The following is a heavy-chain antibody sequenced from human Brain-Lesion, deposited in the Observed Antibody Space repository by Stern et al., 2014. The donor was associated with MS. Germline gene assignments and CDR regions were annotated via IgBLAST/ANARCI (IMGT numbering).Heavy chain of an antibody. D-gene: IGHD4-17*01. V-gene: IGHV4-39*01. CDR2: IDSRGST. Sequence: QLVESGPGLVQPSETLSLTCTFSGGSINTNNYYWGWIRQPPGKGLEWIGKIDSRGSTFYGPSLKRRVPMSVDRSKNQFALKRSSVTAADTAVYYCARTGDDFGDYSLSYWGQGTLVTGSS. J-gene: IGHJ4*02. CDR3: ARTGDDFGDYSLSY. CDR1: GGSINTNNYY.